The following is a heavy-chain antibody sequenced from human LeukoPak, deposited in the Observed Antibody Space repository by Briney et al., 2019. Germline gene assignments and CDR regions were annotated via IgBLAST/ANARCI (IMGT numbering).Heavy chain of an antibody. Sequence: PSETLSLTCTVSGGSISSYYWSWIRQPAGKGLEWIGRIYTSGSTNYNPSLKSRVTMSVDTSKNQFSLKLSSVTAADTAVYYCARDARDSSSWYAWFDLWGQGTLVTVSS. CDR2: IYTSGST. J-gene: IGHJ5*02. CDR1: GGSISSYY. D-gene: IGHD6-13*01. V-gene: IGHV4-4*07. CDR3: ARDARDSSSWYAWFDL.